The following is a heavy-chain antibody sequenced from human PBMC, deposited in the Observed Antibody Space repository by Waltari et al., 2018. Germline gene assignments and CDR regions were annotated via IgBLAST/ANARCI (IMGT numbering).Heavy chain of an antibody. CDR3: ARGPPLQSRLLRYFDWLLLGHFDP. Sequence: QVQLQQWGAGLLKPSETLSLTCAVYGGSFSGYYWSWIRQPPGKGLEWIGEINHSGSTNYNRVRKSRVTISVDTSKNQFSLKLSSVTAADTAVYYCARGPPLQSRLLRYFDWLLLGHFDPWGQGTLVTVSS. V-gene: IGHV4-34*01. CDR2: INHSGST. CDR1: GGSFSGYY. D-gene: IGHD3-9*01. J-gene: IGHJ5*02.